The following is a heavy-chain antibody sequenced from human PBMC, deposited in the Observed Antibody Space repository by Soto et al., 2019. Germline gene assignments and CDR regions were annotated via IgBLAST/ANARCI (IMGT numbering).Heavy chain of an antibody. V-gene: IGHV4-59*01. CDR2: IYYSGST. CDR1: GGSISSYY. D-gene: IGHD3-9*01. CDR3: ARSSTPLRYFDWFPSYFDY. Sequence: SETLSLTCTVSGGSISSYYWSWIRQPPGKGLEWIGYIYYSGSTNYNPSLKSRVTISVDTSKNQFSLKLSSVTAADTAVYYCARSSTPLRYFDWFPSYFDYWGQGTPVTVSS. J-gene: IGHJ4*02.